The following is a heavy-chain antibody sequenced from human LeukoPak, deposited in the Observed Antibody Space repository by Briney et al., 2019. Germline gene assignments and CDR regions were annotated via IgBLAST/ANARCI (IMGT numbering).Heavy chain of an antibody. D-gene: IGHD3-22*01. V-gene: IGHV3-21*01. CDR2: ISSSSIYE. Sequence: GGSLRLSCAASGFTFSSYSMNWVRQAPGKGLGWVSSISSSSIYEYYADSVKGRFTIARDNAKKSLYLQMNTLRAEDTAVYYCARSRYDSSGYYGIIGNWGQGTLVTVSS. CDR1: GFTFSSYS. CDR3: ARSRYDSSGYYGIIGN. J-gene: IGHJ4*02.